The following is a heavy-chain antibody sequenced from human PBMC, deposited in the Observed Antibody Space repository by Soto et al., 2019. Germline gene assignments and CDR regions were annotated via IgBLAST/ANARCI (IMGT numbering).Heavy chain of an antibody. CDR1: GFTVSSYA. J-gene: IGHJ1*01. CDR3: VEGRYSSSQFDYVQH. CDR2: ISSNGGST. D-gene: IGHD6-13*01. V-gene: IGHV3-64*05. Sequence: GGSLRLSCSASGFTVSSYAMHWVRQAPGKGLEYVSAISSNGGSTYYADSVKGRFTISRDNSKNPLYFQMISLRAEDTAVYYFVEGRYSSSQFDYVQHWGQGTLVTVSS.